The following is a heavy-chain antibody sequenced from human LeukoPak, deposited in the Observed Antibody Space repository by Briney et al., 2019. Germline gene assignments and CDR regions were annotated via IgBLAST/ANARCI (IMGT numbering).Heavy chain of an antibody. J-gene: IGHJ4*02. Sequence: GGSLRLSCAASGFTFSSYEMNWVRQAPGKGLEWVSSISSSSSYIYYADSVKGRFTISRDNAKNSLYLQMNSLRAEDTAVYYCARDPLYDYVWGSYRRPPFDYWGQGTLVTVSS. CDR1: GFTFSSYE. CDR3: ARDPLYDYVWGSYRRPPFDY. CDR2: ISSSSSYI. V-gene: IGHV3-21*01. D-gene: IGHD3-16*02.